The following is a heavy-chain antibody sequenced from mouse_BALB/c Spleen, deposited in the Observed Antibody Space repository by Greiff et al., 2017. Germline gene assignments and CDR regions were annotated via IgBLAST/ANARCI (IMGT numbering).Heavy chain of an antibody. Sequence: VQLQQSGAELLKPGASVKISCKATGYTFSSYRIEWVKQRPGHGLEWIGEILPGSGSTNYNEKFKGKATFTADTSSNTAYMQLSSLTSEDSAVYYCARLYFGNYGLAYWGQGTLVTVSA. CDR2: ILPGSGST. CDR3: ARLYFGNYGLAY. CDR1: GYTFSSYR. D-gene: IGHD2-1*01. V-gene: IGHV1-9*01. J-gene: IGHJ3*01.